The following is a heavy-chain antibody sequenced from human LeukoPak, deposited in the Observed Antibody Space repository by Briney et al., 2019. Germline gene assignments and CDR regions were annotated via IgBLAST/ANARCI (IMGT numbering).Heavy chain of an antibody. V-gene: IGHV1-18*01. CDR3: ARSLGYCSSTSCSPHGNWFDP. J-gene: IGHJ5*02. CDR1: GYTFTSYG. D-gene: IGHD2-2*01. Sequence: ASVKVSCKASGYTFTSYGISWVRQAPGQGLEWMGWINAYNGNTNYAQKLQGRVTMTTDTSTSTAYMELRSLRSDDTAVYYCARSLGYCSSTSCSPHGNWFDPWGQGTLVTVSS. CDR2: INAYNGNT.